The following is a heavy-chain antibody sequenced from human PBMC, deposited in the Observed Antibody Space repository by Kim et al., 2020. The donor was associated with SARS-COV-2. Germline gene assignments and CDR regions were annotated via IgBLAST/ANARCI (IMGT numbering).Heavy chain of an antibody. CDR2: IYSDGSGT. Sequence: GGSLRLSCAASGFTFSSYWMHWVRQAPGKGLVSVSRIYSDGSGTSYADSVKGRFTISRDNAKNTLYLQMNSLRAEDTALYYCARRAVDSSGTYYFDYWGQGTLVTVSS. D-gene: IGHD3-22*01. CDR1: GFTFSSYW. CDR3: ARRAVDSSGTYYFDY. V-gene: IGHV3-74*01. J-gene: IGHJ4*02.